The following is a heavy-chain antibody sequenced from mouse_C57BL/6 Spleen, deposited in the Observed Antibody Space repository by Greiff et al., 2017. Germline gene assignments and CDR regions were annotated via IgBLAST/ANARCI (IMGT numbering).Heavy chain of an antibody. CDR2: IDPSDSYT. Sequence: QVQLQQPGAELVMPGASVKLSCKASGYTFTSYWMHWVKQRPGQGLEWIGVIDPSDSYTNYNQKFKGKSTLTVDKSSSTAYMQLSSLTSEDSAVYYCARYDGDQPLAMDYWGQGTSVTVSS. CDR1: GYTFTSYW. CDR3: ARYDGDQPLAMDY. J-gene: IGHJ4*01. V-gene: IGHV1-69*01. D-gene: IGHD2-12*01.